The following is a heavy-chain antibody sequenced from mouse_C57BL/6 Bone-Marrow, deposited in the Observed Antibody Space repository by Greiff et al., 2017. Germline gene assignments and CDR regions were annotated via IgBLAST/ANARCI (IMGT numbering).Heavy chain of an antibody. V-gene: IGHV1-50*01. CDR3: ARGDYYGSSDLDY. D-gene: IGHD1-1*01. CDR2: IDPSDSYT. J-gene: IGHJ2*01. CDR1: GYTFTSYW. Sequence: QVQLQQPGAELVKPGASVKLSCKASGYTFTSYWMQWVKQRPGQGLEWIGEIDPSDSYTNYNQKFKGKATLTVDTSSSTAYMQSSSLTSEDSAVYYCARGDYYGSSDLDYWCQGTTLTVSS.